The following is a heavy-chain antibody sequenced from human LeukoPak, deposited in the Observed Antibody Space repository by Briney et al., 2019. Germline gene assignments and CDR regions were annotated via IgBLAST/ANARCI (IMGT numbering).Heavy chain of an antibody. CDR3: ARHLYSGSYHNKFDY. CDR2: IYYSGST. D-gene: IGHD1-26*01. CDR1: GGSISSYY. J-gene: IGHJ4*02. V-gene: IGHV4-59*04. Sequence: SETLSLTCTVSGGSISSYYWSWIRQPPGKGLEWIGYIYYSGSTYYNPSLKSRVTISVDTSKNQFSLKLSSVTAADTAVYYCARHLYSGSYHNKFDYWGQGTLVTVSS.